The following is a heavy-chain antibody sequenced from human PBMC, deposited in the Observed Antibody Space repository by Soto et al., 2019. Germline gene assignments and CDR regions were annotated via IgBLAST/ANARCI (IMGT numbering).Heavy chain of an antibody. CDR3: AKSLAAAGYYYYYGMDV. CDR2: ISGSGGST. D-gene: IGHD6-13*01. J-gene: IGHJ6*02. V-gene: IGHV3-23*01. Sequence: GGSLRLSCAASGFTFSSYAMTWVRQAPGKGLEWVSSISGSGGSTYYADSVKGRFTISRDNSKNTLYLQINSLRAEDTAVYYCAKSLAAAGYYYYYGMDVWGQGTTVTVSS. CDR1: GFTFSSYA.